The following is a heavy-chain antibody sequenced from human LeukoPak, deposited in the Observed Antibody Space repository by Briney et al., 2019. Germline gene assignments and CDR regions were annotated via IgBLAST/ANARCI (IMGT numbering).Heavy chain of an antibody. D-gene: IGHD1-1*01. CDR3: ARFATDYYYYMDV. CDR2: IYPGDSDT. Sequence: GESLKISCKGSGYSFTSYWIGWVRQMPGKGLEWMGIIYPGDSDTRYSPSFQGQVTISADKSISTAYLQWSSLKASDTALYYCARFATDYYYYMDVWGKGTTVTVSS. J-gene: IGHJ6*03. CDR1: GYSFTSYW. V-gene: IGHV5-51*01.